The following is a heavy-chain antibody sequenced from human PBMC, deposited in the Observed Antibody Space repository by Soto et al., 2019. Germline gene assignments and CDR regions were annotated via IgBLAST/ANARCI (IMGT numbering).Heavy chain of an antibody. CDR1: GYTFTSYY. CDR3: ARLSSGQHFDY. V-gene: IGHV1-46*03. J-gene: IGHJ4*02. Sequence: QVQLVQSGAEVKKPGASVKVSCKASGYTFTSYYMHWVRQAPGQGLEWMGIINPSGGSTSYAQKFQGRVTMTRDTATSTGYMELSSLRSEDTAVYYCARLSSGQHFDYWGQGTLVTVSS. D-gene: IGHD3-22*01. CDR2: INPSGGST.